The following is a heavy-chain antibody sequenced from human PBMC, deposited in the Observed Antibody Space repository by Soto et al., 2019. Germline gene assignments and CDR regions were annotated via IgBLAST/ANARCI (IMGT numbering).Heavy chain of an antibody. CDR3: ARDREQWLVTHFDY. CDR2: IIPIFGTA. D-gene: IGHD6-19*01. Sequence: GAAVKVSCKASGGTFSSYAISWVRQAPGQGLEWMGGIIPIFGTANYAQKLQGRVTMTADESTSTAYMELRSLRSDDTAVYYCARDREQWLVTHFDYWGQGTLVTVSS. V-gene: IGHV1-69*13. CDR1: GGTFSSYA. J-gene: IGHJ4*02.